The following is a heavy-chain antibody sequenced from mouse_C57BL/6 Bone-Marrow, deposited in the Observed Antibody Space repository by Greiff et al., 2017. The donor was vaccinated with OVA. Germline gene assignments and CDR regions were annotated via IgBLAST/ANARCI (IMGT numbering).Heavy chain of an antibody. Sequence: VQLQQSGAELASPGASVTLSCKASGYTFTDHIMNWVKKRPGQGLEWIGRIYPVSGETNYNQKFMGKATFSVDRSSSTVYMVLNSLTSEDPAVYYCGRERDDYDGGAWFAYWGQGTLVTVSA. CDR1: GYTFTDHI. V-gene: IGHV1-11*01. CDR3: GRERDDYDGGAWFAY. D-gene: IGHD2-4*01. CDR2: IYPVSGET. J-gene: IGHJ3*01.